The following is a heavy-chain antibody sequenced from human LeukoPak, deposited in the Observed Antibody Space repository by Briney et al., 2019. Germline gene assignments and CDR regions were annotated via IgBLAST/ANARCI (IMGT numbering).Heavy chain of an antibody. D-gene: IGHD3-22*01. CDR1: GYTFTSHG. CDR2: ISAYNGNT. J-gene: IGHJ4*02. Sequence: VASVKISCKASGYTFTSHGISWVRQAPGQGLEWMGWISAYNGNTNYAQKLQGRVTMTTDTSTSTAYMELRSLRSDDTAVYYCARDRESYYDSSGYGYWGQGTLVTVSS. V-gene: IGHV1-18*01. CDR3: ARDRESYYDSSGYGY.